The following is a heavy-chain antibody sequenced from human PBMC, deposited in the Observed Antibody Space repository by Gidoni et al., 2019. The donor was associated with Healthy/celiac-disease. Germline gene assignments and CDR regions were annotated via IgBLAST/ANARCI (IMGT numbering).Heavy chain of an antibody. J-gene: IGHJ4*02. D-gene: IGHD3-3*01. CDR3: AKDYVPYYDFWSGYYNSFDY. Sequence: EVQLLESGGGLVQPGGSLRPSCAAAGFTFSSYAMSWVRQAPGKGLEWVSAISGSGGSTYYADSVKGRFTIARDNSKNTLYLQMNSLRAEDTAVYYCAKDYVPYYDFWSGYYNSFDYWGQGTLVTVSS. CDR1: GFTFSSYA. CDR2: ISGSGGST. V-gene: IGHV3-23*01.